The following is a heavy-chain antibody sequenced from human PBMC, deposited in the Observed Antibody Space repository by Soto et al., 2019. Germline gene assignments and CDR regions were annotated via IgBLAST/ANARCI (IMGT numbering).Heavy chain of an antibody. CDR2: ISKSGSRT. D-gene: IGHD3-3*01. Sequence: GGSLRLSCAASGFTFSNYSMSWVRQAPGKGPEWVSTISKSGSRTYDVDSVKGRFTISRDNSKNTLYLQMNSLRAEDTAVYYCARDKRDLRFLEWSYYFDYWGQGTLVTVSS. CDR1: GFTFSNYS. CDR3: ARDKRDLRFLEWSYYFDY. J-gene: IGHJ4*02. V-gene: IGHV3-23*05.